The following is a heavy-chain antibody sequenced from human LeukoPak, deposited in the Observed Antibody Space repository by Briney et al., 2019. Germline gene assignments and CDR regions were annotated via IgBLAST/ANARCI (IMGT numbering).Heavy chain of an antibody. J-gene: IGHJ4*02. CDR3: ARGLGSYQ. D-gene: IGHD1-26*01. Sequence: GGSLRLSCAASGFILRNYAMNWVRQAPGKGPEWVSSITGSGGGTSYADSVKGQFTISRDNSKSTLYLQLNSLRAEDTAVYYCARGLGSYQWGQGTLVTVSS. V-gene: IGHV3-23*01. CDR1: GFILRNYA. CDR2: ITGSGGGT.